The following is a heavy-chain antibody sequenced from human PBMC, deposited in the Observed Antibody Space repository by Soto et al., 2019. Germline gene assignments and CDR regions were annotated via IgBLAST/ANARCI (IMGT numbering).Heavy chain of an antibody. CDR3: AKGPFLECFKYYFDY. CDR2: ISGSGGST. D-gene: IGHD3-3*01. V-gene: IGHV3-23*01. Sequence: GGSLRLSCAASGLSVSTTYMSWVRQAPGKGLEWVSVISGSGGSTYYADSVKGRFTISRDNSKNTLYLQMNSLRAEDTAVYYCAKGPFLECFKYYFDYWGQGSLVTVSS. CDR1: GLSVSTTY. J-gene: IGHJ4*02.